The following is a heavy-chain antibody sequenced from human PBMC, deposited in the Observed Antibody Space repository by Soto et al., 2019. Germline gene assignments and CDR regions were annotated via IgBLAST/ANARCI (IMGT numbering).Heavy chain of an antibody. CDR2: LYYGGST. CDR1: GGSISSSSYY. V-gene: IGHV4-39*01. CDR3: ARRIAAAGTYYYGMEV. Sequence: PSETLSLTCTASGGSISSSSYYWGWIRQPPGKGLEWIGTLYYGGSTFYNPSLKSRVTISVDTSKNQFSLKLSSVTAADTAVYYCARRIAAAGTYYYGMEVWGQGATVTVSS. D-gene: IGHD6-13*01. J-gene: IGHJ6*02.